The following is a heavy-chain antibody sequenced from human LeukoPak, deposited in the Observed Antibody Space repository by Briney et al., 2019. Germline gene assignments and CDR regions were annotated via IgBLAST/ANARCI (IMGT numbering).Heavy chain of an antibody. CDR3: ARGDRID. CDR1: GGSFSAYY. Sequence: SETLSLTCAVYGGSFSAYYRSWIRQPPGKGLEWIGEINHSGNTNYNPSLKGRVTISVDTSKNQFSLKLSSVTAADTAVYYCARGDRIDWGQGTLVTVSS. J-gene: IGHJ4*02. D-gene: IGHD1-14*01. V-gene: IGHV4-34*01. CDR2: INHSGNT.